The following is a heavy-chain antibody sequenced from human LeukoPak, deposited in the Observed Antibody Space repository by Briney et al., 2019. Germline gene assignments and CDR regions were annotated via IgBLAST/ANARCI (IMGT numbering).Heavy chain of an antibody. Sequence: GSLRLSCAASGFTFSSYAMSWVRQAPGKGLEWVSAISGSGGSTYYADSVKGRFTISRDNSKNTLYLQMNSLRAEDTAVYYCAKDFFGGVGYSSSWDYWGQGTLVTVSS. D-gene: IGHD6-13*01. CDR1: GFTFSSYA. J-gene: IGHJ4*02. CDR3: AKDFFGGVGYSSSWDY. CDR2: ISGSGGST. V-gene: IGHV3-23*01.